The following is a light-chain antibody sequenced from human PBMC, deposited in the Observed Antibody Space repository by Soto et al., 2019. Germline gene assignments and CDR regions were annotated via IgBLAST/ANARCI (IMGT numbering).Light chain of an antibody. V-gene: IGLV8-61*01. J-gene: IGLJ3*02. CDR1: SDSVSTSYY. CDR2: STN. Sequence: QAVVTQEPSFSVSPGGTVTLTCGLSSDSVSTSYYPSWYQQTPGQAPRTLIYSTNTRSSGVPDRFSGSILGNKAALTITGAQADDESHYYCVLYMGSGIWVFGGGTQLTVL. CDR3: VLYMGSGIWV.